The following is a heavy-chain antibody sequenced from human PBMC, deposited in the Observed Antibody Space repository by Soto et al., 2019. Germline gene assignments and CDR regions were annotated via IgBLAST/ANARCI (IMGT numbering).Heavy chain of an antibody. CDR2: IKSKADGGII. CDR3: NTGPGGST. CDR1: GFTFNNAW. Sequence: EVQLVESGGGLVKPGGSLRLSCAASGFTFNNAWMTWVRQAPGKGLEWVGRIKSKADGGIIDYAAPVRGRFNISRDDSKNTVYLQMTGLKTEDTAMYYCNTGPGGSTWGQGTMVTVSS. J-gene: IGHJ3*01. V-gene: IGHV3-15*01.